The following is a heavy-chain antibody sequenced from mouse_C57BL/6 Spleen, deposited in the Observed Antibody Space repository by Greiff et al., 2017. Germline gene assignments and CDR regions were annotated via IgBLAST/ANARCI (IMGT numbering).Heavy chain of an antibody. CDR3: ANYYGCCCGYFDV. CDR1: GYTFTSYW. V-gene: IGHV1-7*01. D-gene: IGHD1-1*01. J-gene: IGHJ1*03. CDR2: INPSSGYT. Sequence: QVQLQQSVAELAKPGASVKLSCTASGYTFTSYWMHWVKQRPGQGLEWIGYINPSSGYTKYNQKFKDKATLTADKSSSTAHMQLSSLTYEESAVYCCANYYGCCCGYFDVWGTGTTVTVSS.